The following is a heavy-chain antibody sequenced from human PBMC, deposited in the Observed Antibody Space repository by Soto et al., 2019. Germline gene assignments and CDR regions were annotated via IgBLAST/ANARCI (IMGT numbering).Heavy chain of an antibody. CDR2: ISSSGSTI. V-gene: IGHV3-11*01. CDR3: ARPSTYYYDSSGSPTVDYFEY. D-gene: IGHD3-22*01. Sequence: PRLSCAASGFTFSDYYMSWIRQAPVKGLEWVSYISSSGSTIYYADSVKGRFTISRDNAKNSLYLQMNSLRAEDTAVYYCARPSTYYYDSSGSPTVDYFEYWGQGTLVTVSS. CDR1: GFTFSDYY. J-gene: IGHJ4*02.